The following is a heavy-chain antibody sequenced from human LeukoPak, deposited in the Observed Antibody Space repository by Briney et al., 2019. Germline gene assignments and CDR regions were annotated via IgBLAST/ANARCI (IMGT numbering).Heavy chain of an antibody. Sequence: GASVKVSCKASGYTFTSYYMHWVRQAPGQGLERMRIINPSGGSTSYAQKFQGRVTMTRDTSTSTVYMELSSLRSEDTAVYYCARVPGTAAASDYWGQGTLVTVSS. CDR3: ARVPGTAAASDY. CDR2: INPSGGST. V-gene: IGHV1-46*01. CDR1: GYTFTSYY. J-gene: IGHJ4*02. D-gene: IGHD6-13*01.